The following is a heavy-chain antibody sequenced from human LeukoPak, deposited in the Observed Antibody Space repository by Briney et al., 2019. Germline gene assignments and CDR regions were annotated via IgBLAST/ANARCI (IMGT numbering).Heavy chain of an antibody. CDR1: GFTFSSYW. V-gene: IGHV3-7*01. D-gene: IGHD3-22*01. CDR3: ARDSINYYDSSGYYYYYYMDV. Sequence: GGSLRLSCAASGFTFSSYWMSWVRQAPGKGLEWVANIKQDGSEKYYVDSVKGRLTISRDNAKNSLYLQMNSLRAEDTAVYYCARDSINYYDSSGYYYYYYMDVWGKGTTVTISS. CDR2: IKQDGSEK. J-gene: IGHJ6*03.